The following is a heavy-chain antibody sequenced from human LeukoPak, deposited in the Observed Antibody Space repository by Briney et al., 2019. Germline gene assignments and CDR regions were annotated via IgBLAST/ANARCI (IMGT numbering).Heavy chain of an antibody. V-gene: IGHV3-48*03. J-gene: IGHJ3*02. CDR3: ARPRRVYDSRGYYYVTDAFDI. CDR1: GFTFSSYE. D-gene: IGHD3-22*01. CDR2: ISSSGSTI. Sequence: GGSLRLSCAASGFTFSSYEMNWVRQAPGKGLEWVSYISSSGSTIYYADSVKGRFTISRDNAKNSLYLQMNSLRAEDTAVYYCARPRRVYDSRGYYYVTDAFDIWGQGTMVTVSS.